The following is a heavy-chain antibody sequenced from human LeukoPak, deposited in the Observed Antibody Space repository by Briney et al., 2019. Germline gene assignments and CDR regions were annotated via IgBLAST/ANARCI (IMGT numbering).Heavy chain of an antibody. D-gene: IGHD2/OR15-2a*01. V-gene: IGHV5-51*01. J-gene: IGHJ4*02. CDR1: GYTFTNYW. CDR2: IYPGDSDT. Sequence: GESLKISCKGSGYTFTNYWIGWVRQMPGKGLEWMGTIYPGDSDTRYSPSFQGQVTISADKSISTAYLQWRSLKASDTAMYYCARRHDNTEYFTYWGQGTLVTVSS. CDR3: ARRHDNTEYFTY.